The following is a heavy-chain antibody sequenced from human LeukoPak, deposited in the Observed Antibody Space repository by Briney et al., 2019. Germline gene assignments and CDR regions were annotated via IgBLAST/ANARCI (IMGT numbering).Heavy chain of an antibody. CDR2: IYYSGST. V-gene: IGHV4-59*12. Sequence: SETLSLTCTVSGGSISSCYWSWIRQPPGKGLEWIGYIYYSGSTNYNPSLKSRVTISVDTSKNQFSLHLNSVTAEDSAVYYCARTYSGYDLSSNAMDVWGQGTTVTVSS. D-gene: IGHD5-12*01. CDR1: GGSISSCY. J-gene: IGHJ6*02. CDR3: ARTYSGYDLSSNAMDV.